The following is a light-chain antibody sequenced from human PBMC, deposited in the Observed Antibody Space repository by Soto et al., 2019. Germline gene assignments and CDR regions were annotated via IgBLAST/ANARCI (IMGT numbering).Light chain of an antibody. J-gene: IGLJ2*01. CDR3: SSYTTTSTWV. Sequence: QSALTQPASVSGSPGQSITISCTGTITDVGSSNYVSWYKQHPGKAPKLMIYDVINRPSGVSNRFSGSKSGNTASLTISGLQAEDEADYYCSSYTTTSTWVFGGGTKLTVL. V-gene: IGLV2-14*01. CDR1: ITDVGSSNY. CDR2: DVI.